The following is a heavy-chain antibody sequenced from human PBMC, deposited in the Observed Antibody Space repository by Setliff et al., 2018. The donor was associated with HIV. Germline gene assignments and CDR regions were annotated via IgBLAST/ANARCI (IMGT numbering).Heavy chain of an antibody. CDR2: IIPILGIA. D-gene: IGHD6-19*01. CDR3: ASPNSSGWVHVAFDI. V-gene: IGHV1-69*10. Sequence: GASVKVSCKASRGTFSSYGFNWVRQAPGQGLEWMGGIIPILGIANYAQKFKGRVTITADKSTSTVYMELRSLRSEDTAVYYCASPNSSGWVHVAFDIWGQGTMVTVSS. J-gene: IGHJ3*02. CDR1: RGTFSSYG.